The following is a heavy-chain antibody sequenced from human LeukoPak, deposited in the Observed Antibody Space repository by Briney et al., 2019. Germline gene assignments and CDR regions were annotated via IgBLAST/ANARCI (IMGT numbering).Heavy chain of an antibody. V-gene: IGHV3-33*01. Sequence: GGSLRLSCAASGFTFSSYGMHWVRQAPGKGLEWVAVIWYDGSNKYYADSVKGRFTISRDNAKNTLYLQMNSLRAEDTAVYYCARAGEGLLAYSFDLWGQGTMVTVSS. J-gene: IGHJ3*01. D-gene: IGHD1-26*01. CDR1: GFTFSSYG. CDR2: IWYDGSNK. CDR3: ARAGEGLLAYSFDL.